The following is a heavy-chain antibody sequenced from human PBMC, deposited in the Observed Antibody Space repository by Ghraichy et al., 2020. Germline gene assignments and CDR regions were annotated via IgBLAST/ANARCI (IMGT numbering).Heavy chain of an antibody. D-gene: IGHD2-8*01. CDR3: ARDTYCTNGVCSSGPFDY. V-gene: IGHV1-18*01. CDR2: ISAYNGDT. Sequence: ASVKVSCKASGYTFTSYGISWVRQAPGQGLEWMGWISAYNGDTNYAQKLQGRVTMTTDTSTSTAYMELRSLRSDDTAVYYCARDTYCTNGVCSSGPFDYWGQGTLVTVSS. CDR1: GYTFTSYG. J-gene: IGHJ4*02.